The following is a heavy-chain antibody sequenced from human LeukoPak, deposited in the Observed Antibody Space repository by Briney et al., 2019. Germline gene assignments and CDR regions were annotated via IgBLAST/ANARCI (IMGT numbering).Heavy chain of an antibody. CDR1: GYTFTGYY. V-gene: IGHV1-2*02. D-gene: IGHD3-3*01. CDR2: INPNSGGT. Sequence: ASVKVSCKASGYTFTGYYMHWVRQAPGQGLEWMGWINPNSGGTNYAQKFQGRVTMTRDTSISTAYMELSRLRSDDTAVYYCARLSKGDQYYDFWSGYYTANDAFDIWGQGTMVTVSS. CDR3: ARLSKGDQYYDFWSGYYTANDAFDI. J-gene: IGHJ3*02.